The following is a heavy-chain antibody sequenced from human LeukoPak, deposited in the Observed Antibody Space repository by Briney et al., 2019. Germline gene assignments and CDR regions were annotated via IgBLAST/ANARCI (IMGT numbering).Heavy chain of an antibody. D-gene: IGHD5-24*01. J-gene: IGHJ4*02. V-gene: IGHV3-74*01. Sequence: GGSLRLSCAASGFTFSSYWMHWVRQAPGKGLVWVSRINSDGRSTSYADSVKGRFTISRDNSKNTLYLQMNSLRADDTAVYYCGSGRDGYTVDYWGQGTLVTVSS. CDR3: GSGRDGYTVDY. CDR2: INSDGRST. CDR1: GFTFSSYW.